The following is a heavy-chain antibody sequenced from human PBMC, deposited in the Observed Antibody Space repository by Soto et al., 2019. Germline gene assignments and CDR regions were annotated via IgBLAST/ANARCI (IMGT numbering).Heavy chain of an antibody. CDR2: IWYDGSNK. V-gene: IGHV3-33*01. J-gene: IGHJ4*02. Sequence: QVQLVESGGGVVQPGRSLRLSCAASGFTFSSYGMHWVRQAPGKGLEWVAVIWYDGSNKYYADSVKGRFTISRDNSKNTLYLQMNSLRAEDTAVYYCARCEMITFGGVIDWGQGTLVTVSS. D-gene: IGHD3-16*02. CDR1: GFTFSSYG. CDR3: ARCEMITFGGVID.